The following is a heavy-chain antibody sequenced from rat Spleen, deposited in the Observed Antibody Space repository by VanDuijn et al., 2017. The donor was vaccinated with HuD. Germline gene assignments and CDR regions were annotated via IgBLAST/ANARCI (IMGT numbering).Heavy chain of an antibody. CDR3: ARRHYGYTDYFDY. V-gene: IGHV5-29*01. CDR2: ISYGDSSGHSGT. CDR1: GFTFSDYG. J-gene: IGHJ2*01. D-gene: IGHD1-9*01. Sequence: EVQLVESGGGLVQPGRSMKLSCVVSGFTFSDYGVAWVRQAPTTGLAWVATISYGDSSGHSGTYYRDSVRGRFTISRDDAKSTLSLQMDSLRSEDTATYYCARRHYGYTDYFDYWGQGVMVTVSS.